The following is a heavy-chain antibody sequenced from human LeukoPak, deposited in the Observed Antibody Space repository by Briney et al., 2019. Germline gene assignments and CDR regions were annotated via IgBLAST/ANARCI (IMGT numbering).Heavy chain of an antibody. V-gene: IGHV3-11*04. CDR3: ARELTMVRGVTNWFDP. CDR2: ISSSGSTI. D-gene: IGHD3-10*01. J-gene: IGHJ5*02. CDR1: GFTVSGNY. Sequence: PGGSLRLSCAVSGFTVSGNYMSWVRQAPGKGLEWVSYISSSGSTIYYADSVKGRFTISRDNAKNSLYLQMNSLRAEDTAVYYCARELTMVRGVTNWFDPWGQGTLVTVSS.